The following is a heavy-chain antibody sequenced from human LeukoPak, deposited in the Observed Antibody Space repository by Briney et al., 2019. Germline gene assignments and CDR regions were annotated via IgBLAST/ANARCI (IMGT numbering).Heavy chain of an antibody. CDR1: GGSFSGYY. CDR2: INHSGST. D-gene: IGHD3-3*01. V-gene: IGHV4-34*01. CDR3: ASGRERSGYWTFADYYYYMDV. J-gene: IGHJ6*03. Sequence: SETLSLTCAVYGGSFSGYYWSWIRQPPGKGLEWIGEINHSGSTNYNPSLKSRVTISVDTSKNQFSLKLSSVTAADTAVYYCASGRERSGYWTFADYYYYMDVWGKGTTVTVSS.